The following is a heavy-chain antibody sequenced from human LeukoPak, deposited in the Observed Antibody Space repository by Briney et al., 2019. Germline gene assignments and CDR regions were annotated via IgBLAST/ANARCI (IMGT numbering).Heavy chain of an antibody. J-gene: IGHJ4*02. CDR3: ARADYDFWGGYWYFDY. CDR1: GDSVSSNSAA. CDR2: TYYRSKWYN. D-gene: IGHD3-3*01. V-gene: IGHV6-1*01. Sequence: SQTLSLTCAISGDSVSSNSAAWNWIRQSPSRGLEWLGRTYYRSKWYNDYAVSVKSRITINPDTSKNQFSLQLNSVTPEDTAVYYCARADYDFWGGYWYFDYWGQGTLVTVSS.